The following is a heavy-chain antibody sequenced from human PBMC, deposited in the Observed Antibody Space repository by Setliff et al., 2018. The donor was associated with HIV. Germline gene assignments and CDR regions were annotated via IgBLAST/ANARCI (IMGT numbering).Heavy chain of an antibody. J-gene: IGHJ4*02. CDR2: IYPGDSDT. V-gene: IGHV5-51*01. CDR1: GYSFTNYW. Sequence: GASLKISCKGSGYSFTNYWIAWLRQMPGKGLECMGIIYPGDSDTRYSPSFQGQVTISADKSLNTAYLQWSSLKASDTAMYYCARHGQYGSGSYYNRPFDYWGQGTLVTVSS. D-gene: IGHD3-10*01. CDR3: ARHGQYGSGSYYNRPFDY.